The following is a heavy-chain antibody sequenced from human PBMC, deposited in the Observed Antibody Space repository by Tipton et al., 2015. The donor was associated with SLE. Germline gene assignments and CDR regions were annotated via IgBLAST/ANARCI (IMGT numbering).Heavy chain of an antibody. CDR2: MYYSGNT. V-gene: IGHV4-39*01. CDR1: GGSISSSNYY. J-gene: IGHJ4*02. Sequence: TLSLTCTVSGGSISSSNYYWGWIRQPPGKGLEWIGSMYYSGNTYYNPSFKSRVTISVDTSKNQFSLKLSSVTAADTAVYYCARWRANWNYPRGGFDYWGQGTLVTVSS. D-gene: IGHD1-7*01. CDR3: ARWRANWNYPRGGFDY.